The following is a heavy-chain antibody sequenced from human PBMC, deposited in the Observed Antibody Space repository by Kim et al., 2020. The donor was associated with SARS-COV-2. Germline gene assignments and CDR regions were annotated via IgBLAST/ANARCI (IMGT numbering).Heavy chain of an antibody. Sequence: SETLSLTCTVSGGSISSGGYYWSWIRQHPGKGLEWIGYIYYSGSTYYNPSLKSRVTISVDTSKNQFSLKLSSVTAADMAVYYCARGYGSELFDYWGQGTLVTVSS. CDR2: IYYSGST. CDR1: GGSISSGGYY. V-gene: IGHV4-31*03. J-gene: IGHJ4*02. CDR3: ARGYGSELFDY. D-gene: IGHD3-10*01.